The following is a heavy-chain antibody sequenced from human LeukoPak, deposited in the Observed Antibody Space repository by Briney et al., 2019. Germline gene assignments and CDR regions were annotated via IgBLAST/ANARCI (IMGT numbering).Heavy chain of an antibody. Sequence: SETLSLTCTVSGGSISSSSYYWGWLRQPPGKGLEWIGSIYYSGSTYYNPSLKSRVTISVDTSKNQFSLKLSSVTAADTAVYYCARGQYYYDSSGYLDYWGQGTLVTVSS. CDR2: IYYSGST. V-gene: IGHV4-39*01. D-gene: IGHD3-22*01. CDR3: ARGQYYYDSSGYLDY. CDR1: GGSISSSSYY. J-gene: IGHJ4*02.